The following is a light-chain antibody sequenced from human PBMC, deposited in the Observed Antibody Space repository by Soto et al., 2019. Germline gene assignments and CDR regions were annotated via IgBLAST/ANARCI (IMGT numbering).Light chain of an antibody. V-gene: IGKV3-20*01. CDR2: GAS. CDR1: QSVSSSY. CDR3: QQYGSSTPLT. J-gene: IGKJ4*01. Sequence: EIGLTQSPGTLSLSPGERATLSCRASQSVSSSYLAWYQQKPGQAPRLLIYGASSRATGIPDRCSGSGSGTDFTLTISRLEPEDFAVYYCQQYGSSTPLTFCGGTKVEIK.